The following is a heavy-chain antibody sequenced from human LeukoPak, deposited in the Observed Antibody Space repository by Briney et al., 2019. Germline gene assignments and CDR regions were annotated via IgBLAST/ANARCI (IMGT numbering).Heavy chain of an antibody. J-gene: IGHJ6*02. D-gene: IGHD5-18*01. V-gene: IGHV3-49*04. CDR2: IRSKAYRGTT. CDR3: ARGPIQLWIHNAMDV. Sequence: PGESLRLSCTGSGFTFGDHAMSWVRQTPGKGLEWVGFIRSKAYRGTTEYAASVKGRFTISRDDSASTAYLQMNSLRTEATAVYYAARGPIQLWIHNAMDVWGQGTTVTVSS. CDR1: GFTFGDHA.